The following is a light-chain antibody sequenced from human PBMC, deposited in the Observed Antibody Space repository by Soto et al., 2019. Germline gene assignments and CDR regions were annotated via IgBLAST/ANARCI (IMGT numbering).Light chain of an antibody. CDR2: DVS. CDR3: SSYGSRSTYD. Sequence: QSALTQPASVSGSPGQSITISCTGTSSDVGRYNYVSWYQQYPGKAPKLMLYDVSKRPSGVADRFDGSKSGNTDTLTISGLQPEDEADYYCSSYGSRSTYDLGTETKLTVL. CDR1: SSDVGRYNY. J-gene: IGLJ1*01. V-gene: IGLV2-14*03.